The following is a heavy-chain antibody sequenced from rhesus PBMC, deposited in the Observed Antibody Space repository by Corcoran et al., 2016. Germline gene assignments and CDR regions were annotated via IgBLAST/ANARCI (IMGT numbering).Heavy chain of an antibody. CDR3: AREGIAAAGTGYYGLDS. CDR2: IYGNSANT. Sequence: QVQLQQWGEGLVKPSETLSLTCAVYGGSISGYYYWSWIRQPPGKVLEWIGYIYGNSANTNYNPSLTNRVTSAKDTSKNQFSLKLSAVTAADTAVYYCAREGIAAAGTGYYGLDSWGQGVVVTVSS. D-gene: IGHD6-25*01. CDR1: GGSISGYYY. J-gene: IGHJ6*01. V-gene: IGHV4-73*01.